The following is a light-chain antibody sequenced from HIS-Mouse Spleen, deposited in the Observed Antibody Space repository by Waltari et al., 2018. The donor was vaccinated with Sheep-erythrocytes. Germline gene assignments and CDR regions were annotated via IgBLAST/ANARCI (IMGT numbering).Light chain of an antibody. J-gene: IGLJ3*02. V-gene: IGLV2-23*01. CDR3: CSYAGSSTPWV. CDR1: SSAVGGYSL. Sequence: QSALTQPASVSGSPGQSITISCTGPSSAVGGYSLVSWYQQPPGKAPKLMIYEGSKRPSGVSNRFSGSKSGNTASLTISGLQAEDEADYYCCSYAGSSTPWVFGGGTKLTVL. CDR2: EGS.